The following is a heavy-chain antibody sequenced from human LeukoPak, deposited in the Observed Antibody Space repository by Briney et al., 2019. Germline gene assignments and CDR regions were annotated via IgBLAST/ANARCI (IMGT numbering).Heavy chain of an antibody. CDR2: IKQDGSAK. Sequence: GGSLRLSCAASGFTFSSYWMSWVRQAPGKGLEWVANIKQDGSAKYYVDSVKGRFTISRDNAKNSLYLQVDSLRAEDTAVYYCARDYRAGGGATFAFDIWGQGTMVTVSS. CDR3: ARDYRAGGGATFAFDI. J-gene: IGHJ3*02. V-gene: IGHV3-7*03. CDR1: GFTFSSYW. D-gene: IGHD1-26*01.